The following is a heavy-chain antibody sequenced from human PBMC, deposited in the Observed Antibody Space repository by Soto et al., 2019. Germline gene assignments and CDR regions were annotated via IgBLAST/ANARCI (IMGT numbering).Heavy chain of an antibody. Sequence: QVHLVQSGAEVKRPGASVKVSCKFSGYNFIDYGMTWVRQAPGQGLEWLGWVSGSNGATNYAQKFQGRVTLTTDTSTKTAYMELMSLRKDHTAVYYCARDSKWLIIKGKWFDSWGQGTLVTVSS. V-gene: IGHV1-18*04. D-gene: IGHD5-12*01. CDR3: ARDSKWLIIKGKWFDS. J-gene: IGHJ5*01. CDR1: GYNFIDYG. CDR2: VSGSNGAT.